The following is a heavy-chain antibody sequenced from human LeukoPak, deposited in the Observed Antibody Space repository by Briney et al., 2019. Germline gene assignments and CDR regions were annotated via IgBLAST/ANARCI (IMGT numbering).Heavy chain of an antibody. CDR3: AREERGYSYARGYYYYGMDV. V-gene: IGHV4-39*07. CDR1: GGSISSTVSY. D-gene: IGHD5-18*01. CDR2: IHYSGST. J-gene: IGHJ6*02. Sequence: PSEALSLTCIVSGGSISSTVSYWGWVRQPPGKGLEWIGSIHYSGSTYYIPSLKSRITISLDMSKNQFSLKLSSVTAADTAVYYCAREERGYSYARGYYYYGMDVWGQGTTVTVSS.